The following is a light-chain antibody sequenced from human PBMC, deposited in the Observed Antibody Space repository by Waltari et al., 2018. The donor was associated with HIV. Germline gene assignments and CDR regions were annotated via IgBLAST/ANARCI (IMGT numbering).Light chain of an antibody. V-gene: IGLV2-8*01. J-gene: IGLJ1*01. CDR3: SSYAGSNRSV. CDR2: EVS. Sequence: QSALTQPPSASGSPGQSVTISCTGTSSDVGGYNYVSWYQQHPGKAPKLMIYEVSNRPSGVPDRFSGSKSGNTASLTVSGLQAEDEADYYCSSYAGSNRSVFGTGTKVTVL. CDR1: SSDVGGYNY.